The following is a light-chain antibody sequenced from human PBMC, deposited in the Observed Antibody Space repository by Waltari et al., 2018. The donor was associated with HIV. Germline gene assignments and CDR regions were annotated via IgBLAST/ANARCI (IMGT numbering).Light chain of an antibody. CDR3: QQRSNWPPWT. Sequence: EIVLTQSPATLSLSPGERATLSCRASQSVSSYLAWYQQKPGQAPRLLIYDASNRATGIPARFSGSGSGTDFTLTISSLEPEDFAVYYCQQRSNWPPWTFDQGP. CDR2: DAS. J-gene: IGKJ1*01. CDR1: QSVSSY. V-gene: IGKV3-11*01.